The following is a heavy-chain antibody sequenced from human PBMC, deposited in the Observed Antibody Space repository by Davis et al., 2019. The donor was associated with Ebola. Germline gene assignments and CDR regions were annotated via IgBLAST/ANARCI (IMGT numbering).Heavy chain of an antibody. V-gene: IGHV3-15*07. CDR3: TTDPGIAVADYYYYYGMDV. CDR2: IKSKTDGGTT. D-gene: IGHD6-19*01. CDR1: GFPFSNAW. J-gene: IGHJ6*02. Sequence: GESLKISCAASGFPFSNAWMNWVRQAPGQGLEWVGRIKSKTDGGTTDYAAPVKGRFTISRDDSKNTLYLQMNSLKTEDTAVYYCTTDPGIAVADYYYYYGMDVWGQGTTVTVSS.